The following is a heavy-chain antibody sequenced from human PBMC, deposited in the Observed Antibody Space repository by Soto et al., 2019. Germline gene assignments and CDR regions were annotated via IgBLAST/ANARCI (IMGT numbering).Heavy chain of an antibody. CDR2: IYHSGST. CDR3: ARVWVTMVRGVLAGYYYYGMDV. V-gene: IGHV4-34*01. D-gene: IGHD3-10*01. CDR1: GGSISGYY. Sequence: SETLSLTCAVYGGSISGYYWSWIRQPPGKGLEWIGEIYHSGSTNYNPSLKSRVAISVDTSKNQFSLKPSSVTAADTAVYYCARVWVTMVRGVLAGYYYYGMDVWGQGTTVT. J-gene: IGHJ6*02.